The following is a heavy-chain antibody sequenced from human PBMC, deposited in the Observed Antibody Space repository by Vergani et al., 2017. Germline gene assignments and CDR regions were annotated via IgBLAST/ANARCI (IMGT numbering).Heavy chain of an antibody. CDR1: GFSFSSFG. V-gene: IGHV3-30*02. D-gene: IGHD3-10*01. CDR3: AKDGLAYGSGSWYY. Sequence: QVQLVESGGGVDQPGGSLRLSCAASGFSFSSFGMHWVRQAPGKGLEWVTFIRYDGSNKYYADSVKGRFTISRDNSKNTVYLQMNSLRTGDTAVYYCAKDGLAYGSGSWYYWGRGTLVTVSS. CDR2: IRYDGSNK. J-gene: IGHJ4*02.